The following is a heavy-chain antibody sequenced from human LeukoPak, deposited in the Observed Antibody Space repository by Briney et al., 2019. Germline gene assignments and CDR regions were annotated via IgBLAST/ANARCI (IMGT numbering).Heavy chain of an antibody. CDR2: INPNSGGT. J-gene: IGHJ6*02. V-gene: IGHV1-2*02. CDR1: GYTFTGYY. CDR3: ARDLSAVVVTAATPSLERAAAGEYYYYYGMDV. D-gene: IGHD2-2*01. Sequence: ASVKVSCKASGYTFTGYYMHWVRQAPGQGLEWMGWINPNSGGTNYAQKFQGRVTMTRDTSISTAYMELSRLRSDDTAVYYCARDLSAVVVTAATPSLERAAAGEYYYYYGMDVWGQGTTVTVSS.